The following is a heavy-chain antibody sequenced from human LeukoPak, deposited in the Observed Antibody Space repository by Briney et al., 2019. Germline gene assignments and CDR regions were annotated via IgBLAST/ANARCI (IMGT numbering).Heavy chain of an antibody. V-gene: IGHV3-23*01. CDR2: ISNNGGYT. Sequence: GGSLRLSCAASGFTFSCSAMSWVRQAPGKGLEWVSAISNNGGYTYYADSVQGRFTISRDNSKSTLCLQMNSLRAEDTAVYYCAKQLGYCSDGSCYFPYWGQGTLVTVSS. CDR1: GFTFSCSA. D-gene: IGHD2-15*01. CDR3: AKQLGYCSDGSCYFPY. J-gene: IGHJ4*02.